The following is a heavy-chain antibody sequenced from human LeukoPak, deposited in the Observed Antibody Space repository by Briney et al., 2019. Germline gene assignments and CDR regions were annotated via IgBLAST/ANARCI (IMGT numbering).Heavy chain of an antibody. V-gene: IGHV3-74*01. CDR1: GFTFSSYW. J-gene: IGHJ3*02. D-gene: IGHD2-21*02. CDR3: ARVGSTDSPHAFDI. CDR2: INSDGRMT. Sequence: PGGSLRLSCAASGFTFSSYWMDWVRQAPGKGLVWVSGINSDGRMTRYAESVKGRFTISRDNAKNTLYLQMNSLRAEDTSVYYCARVGSTDSPHAFDIWGQGTMVTVSP.